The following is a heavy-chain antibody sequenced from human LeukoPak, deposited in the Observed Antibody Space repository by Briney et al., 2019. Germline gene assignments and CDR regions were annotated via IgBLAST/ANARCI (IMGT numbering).Heavy chain of an antibody. J-gene: IGHJ4*02. Sequence: GSSVKVSCKASGGTFSSYAISWVRQAPGQGLEWMGGIIPIFGTANYAQKFQGRVTITADESTSTAYMELSSLRSEDTAVYYCARVERYCSGTSCYSQDYFDYWGQGTLVTVSS. CDR1: GGTFSSYA. D-gene: IGHD2-2*01. V-gene: IGHV1-69*01. CDR3: ARVERYCSGTSCYSQDYFDY. CDR2: IIPIFGTA.